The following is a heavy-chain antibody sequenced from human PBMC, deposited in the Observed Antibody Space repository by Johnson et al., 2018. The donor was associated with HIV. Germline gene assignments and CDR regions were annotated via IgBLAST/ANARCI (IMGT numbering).Heavy chain of an antibody. J-gene: IGHJ3*02. V-gene: IGHV3-30-3*01. CDR2: ISYDGSNK. D-gene: IGHD2/OR15-2a*01. Sequence: QVQLVESGGGVVQPGRSLRLSCAASGFTFSSYAMHWVRQAPGKGLEWVAVISYDGSNKYYADSVKGRFTISRDNSKNTLYLQMNSLRVEDIAVYYCARVNIAFDIWGQGRMVTVSS. CDR3: ARVNIAFDI. CDR1: GFTFSSYA.